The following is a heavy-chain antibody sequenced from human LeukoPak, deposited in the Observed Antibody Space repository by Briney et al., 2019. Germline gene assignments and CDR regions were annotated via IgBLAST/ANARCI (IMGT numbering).Heavy chain of an antibody. CDR1: GFTFTSSA. V-gene: IGHV1-58*02. D-gene: IGHD3-22*01. Sequence: GASVKVSCKASGFTFTSSAMQWVRQARGQRLEWIGWIVVGSGNTNYAQKFQERVTITRDMSTSTAYMELSSLRSEDTAVYYCAADMIAGDAFDIWGQGTMVTVSS. J-gene: IGHJ3*02. CDR2: IVVGSGNT. CDR3: AADMIAGDAFDI.